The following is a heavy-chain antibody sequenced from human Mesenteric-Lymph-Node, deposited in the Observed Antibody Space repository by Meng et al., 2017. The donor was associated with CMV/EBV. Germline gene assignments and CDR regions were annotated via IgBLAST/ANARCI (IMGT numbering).Heavy chain of an antibody. D-gene: IGHD3-10*01. CDR3: ARESSHYYGSGSYDC. CDR1: GYTFSNYG. CDR2: IRAGNGNI. Sequence: SGYTFSNYGIHWVRQAPGQRLEWMGWIRAGNGNIKYSQKFQDRVTITRDTSTNTAYMELSSLRSEDTAVYYCARESSHYYGSGSYDCWGQGTLVTVSS. V-gene: IGHV1-3*01. J-gene: IGHJ4*02.